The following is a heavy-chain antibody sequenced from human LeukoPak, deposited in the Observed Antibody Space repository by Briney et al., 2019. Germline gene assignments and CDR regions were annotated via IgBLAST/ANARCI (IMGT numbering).Heavy chain of an antibody. J-gene: IGHJ1*01. Sequence: PGGSLRLSCAASGFTFSDHYMDWVRQAPGKGLQWVANIKTDGSEKYYVDSVKGRSTISRDNAKNSLYLQMNSLRAEDTAVYYCATYSSLNRREFQYWGQGTLLTVSS. CDR1: GFTFSDHY. CDR2: IKTDGSEK. CDR3: ATYSSLNRREFQY. V-gene: IGHV3-7*01. D-gene: IGHD3-22*01.